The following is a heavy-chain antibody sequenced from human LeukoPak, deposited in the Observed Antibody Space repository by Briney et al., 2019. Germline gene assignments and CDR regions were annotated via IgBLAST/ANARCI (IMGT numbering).Heavy chain of an antibody. CDR1: GGSISSYY. V-gene: IGHV4-59*03. CDR2: IYYTGST. CDR3: VRYLSSGLDL. J-gene: IGHJ5*02. D-gene: IGHD3-22*01. Sequence: SETLSLTCTVSGGSISSYYWSWLRQPPGKGLEWIGYIYYTGSTNYNPSLKSRVTISVDTSKNQFSLDLSSVTAADTATYYCVRYLSSGLDLWGQGIPVTVSS.